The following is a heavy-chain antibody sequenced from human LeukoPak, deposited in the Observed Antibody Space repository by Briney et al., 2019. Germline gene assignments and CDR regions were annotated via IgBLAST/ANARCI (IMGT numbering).Heavy chain of an antibody. CDR3: TTELDVRPNHY. CDR2: IKRKSDGGTT. V-gene: IGHV3-15*01. J-gene: IGHJ4*02. Sequence: GGSLRLSCAASGFTFSSYGMSWVRQAPGKGLEWVGRIKRKSDGGTTDYAAPVKGRFTISRDDSKNTLYLQMNSLKSEDTAVYYCTTELDVRPNHYWGQGTLVTVSS. CDR1: GFTFSSYG. D-gene: IGHD1-14*01.